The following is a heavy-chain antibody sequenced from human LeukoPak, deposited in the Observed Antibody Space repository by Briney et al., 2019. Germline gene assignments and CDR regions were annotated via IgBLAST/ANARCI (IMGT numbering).Heavy chain of an antibody. V-gene: IGHV3-23*01. D-gene: IGHD2-15*01. CDR1: GFTFSSYA. J-gene: IGHJ4*02. Sequence: GGSLRLSCAASGFTFSSYAMSWVRQAPGEGLEWVSAISGSGGSTYYADSAKGRFTISRDNSKNTLYLQMNSLRAEDTAVYYCAKDLPSRWSVDYWGQGTLVTVSS. CDR2: ISGSGGST. CDR3: AKDLPSRWSVDY.